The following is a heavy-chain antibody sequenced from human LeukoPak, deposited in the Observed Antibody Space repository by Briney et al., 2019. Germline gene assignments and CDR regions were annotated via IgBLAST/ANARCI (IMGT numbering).Heavy chain of an antibody. CDR2: ISGSGGNT. J-gene: IGHJ4*02. CDR3: ATGPLIEVAGTTWDY. V-gene: IGHV3-23*01. D-gene: IGHD6-19*01. Sequence: PGGSLRLSCAATGLTFSSYAMSWVRQAPGKGLEWVSAISGSGGNTYYADSVKGRFSISRDNAKNTLYLQMNSLRAGDTALYYCATGPLIEVAGTTWDYWGQGPLVTVSS. CDR1: GLTFSSYA.